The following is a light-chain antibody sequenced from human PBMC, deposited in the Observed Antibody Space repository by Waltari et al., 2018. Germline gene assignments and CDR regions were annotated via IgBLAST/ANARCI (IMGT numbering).Light chain of an antibody. Sequence: VLTQSPDTLSLSPGERVTLSCRASQSLTKRYLAWYQQKPGQAPRLLIYGASSRAAGIPDRFSGSGSGTDFTLTISRLEPEDSAVYYCQQYGSSILYTFGQGTKLEIK. V-gene: IGKV3-20*01. J-gene: IGKJ2*01. CDR1: QSLTKRY. CDR3: QQYGSSILYT. CDR2: GAS.